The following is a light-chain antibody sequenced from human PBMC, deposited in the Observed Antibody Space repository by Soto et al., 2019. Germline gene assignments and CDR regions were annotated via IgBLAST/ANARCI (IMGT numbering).Light chain of an antibody. Sequence: DIQMTQSPSSLSASVGDRVTITCRASQTISSWLAWYQQKPGKAPKLLIYKASSLESGVPSRFSGSGSRTEFTLTISSLQSEDSAVYYCQQYNNWPPITFGQGTRLAI. CDR2: KAS. V-gene: IGKV1-5*03. CDR3: QQYNNWPPIT. J-gene: IGKJ5*01. CDR1: QTISSW.